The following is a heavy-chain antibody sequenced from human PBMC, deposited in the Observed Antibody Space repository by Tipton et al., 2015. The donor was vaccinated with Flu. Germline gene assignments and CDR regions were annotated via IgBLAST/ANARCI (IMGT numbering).Heavy chain of an antibody. D-gene: IGHD3-16*01. J-gene: IGHJ4*02. Sequence: TLSLTCAVSGYSISSGYYWAWIRQPPGKGLEWIGSINYSWSTHYNLSLKSRVTISVDTSKNQFSLDVTSVTAADTAVYFCARDTPGAGGGWSFDHWGQGILVTVSS. CDR3: ARDTPGAGGGWSFDH. V-gene: IGHV4-38-2*02. CDR2: INYSWST. CDR1: GYSISSGYY.